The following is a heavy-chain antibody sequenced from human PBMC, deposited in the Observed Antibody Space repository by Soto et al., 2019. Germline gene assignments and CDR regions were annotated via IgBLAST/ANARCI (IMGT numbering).Heavy chain of an antibody. J-gene: IGHJ5*02. Sequence: QVQLQESGPGLVKPSETLSLTCTVSGGSLXXXXXXWIRXPPGRGXEWIGYIFHSGTTSYNPSLKSRVTISXXXXXXXXXXXXXXXXXXXXXXXXXXXXXXXXXXWYWFDPWGPGTLVTVSS. CDR3: XXXXXXXXXWYWFDP. CDR1: GGSLXXXX. V-gene: IGHV4-59*01. CDR2: IFHSGTT.